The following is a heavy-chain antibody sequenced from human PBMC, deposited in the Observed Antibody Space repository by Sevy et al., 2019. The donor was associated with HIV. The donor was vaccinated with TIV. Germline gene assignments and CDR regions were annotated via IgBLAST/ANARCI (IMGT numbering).Heavy chain of an antibody. V-gene: IGHV3-33*06. CDR1: GFTFSSYG. CDR2: IWYDGSQK. CDR3: AKEADISGHKHDNFDN. Sequence: GGSLRLSCAASGFTFSSYGMHWVRQAPGKGLEWVALIWYDGSQKYYADSVKGRFTISRDNSKNMLYLQMNSLRAEDTAVYYCAKEADISGHKHDNFDNWGQGSLVTVSS. J-gene: IGHJ4*02. D-gene: IGHD2-15*01.